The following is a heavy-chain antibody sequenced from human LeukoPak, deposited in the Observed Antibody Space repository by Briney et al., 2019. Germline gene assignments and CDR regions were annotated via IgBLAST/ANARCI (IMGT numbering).Heavy chain of an antibody. V-gene: IGHV4-34*01. CDR1: GGSFSGYY. CDR2: INHSGST. Sequence: SETLSLSCAVYGGSFSGYYWSWIRQPPGKGLEWIGEINHSGSTNYKPSLKSRATISVDTSKNQFSLKLSSVTAADTAVYYCARGRYSSRNLDYWGQGTLVTVSS. D-gene: IGHD6-13*01. J-gene: IGHJ4*02. CDR3: ARGRYSSRNLDY.